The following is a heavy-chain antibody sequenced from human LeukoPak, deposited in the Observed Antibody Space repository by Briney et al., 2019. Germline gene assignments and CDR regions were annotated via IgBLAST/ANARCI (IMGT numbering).Heavy chain of an antibody. J-gene: IGHJ5*02. V-gene: IGHV4-4*07. CDR2: IYTSGST. CDR1: GGSISSYY. CDR3: ARDFAGRYDFWSGPIGGWFDP. Sequence: PSETLSLTCTVSGGSISSYYWSWIRQPAGKGLEWIGRIYTSGSTNYNPSLKSRVTMSVDTSKNQCSLKLSSVTAADTAVYYCARDFAGRYDFWSGPIGGWFDPWGQGTLVTVSS. D-gene: IGHD3-3*01.